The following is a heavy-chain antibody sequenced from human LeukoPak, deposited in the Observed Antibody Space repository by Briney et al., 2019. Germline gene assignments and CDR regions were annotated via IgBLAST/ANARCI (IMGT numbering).Heavy chain of an antibody. CDR2: ISGSGGTT. J-gene: IGHJ4*02. CDR3: AKARCSGTNCYFPDY. Sequence: GGSLRLSCAASGFTFSSYTMTWVRQAPGKGLEWVSTISGSGGTTYYADSVKGRFTISRDNSKNALFVEMSGLRAEDTAVYYCAKARCSGTNCYFPDYWGQGTVVTVSS. D-gene: IGHD2-15*01. V-gene: IGHV3-23*01. CDR1: GFTFSSYT.